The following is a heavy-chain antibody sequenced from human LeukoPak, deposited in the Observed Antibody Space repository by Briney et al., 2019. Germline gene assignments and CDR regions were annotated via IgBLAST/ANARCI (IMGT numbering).Heavy chain of an antibody. Sequence: GGSLRLSCAASGFTASSNYMSWVRQAPGKGLEWVSVIYSGGSTYYADSVKGRFTISRDNSKNTLYLQMNSLRAEDTAVYYCARYLMITFGGVIVKGAAFDIWGQGTMVTVSS. D-gene: IGHD3-16*02. CDR1: GFTASSNY. J-gene: IGHJ3*02. V-gene: IGHV3-53*01. CDR2: IYSGGST. CDR3: ARYLMITFGGVIVKGAAFDI.